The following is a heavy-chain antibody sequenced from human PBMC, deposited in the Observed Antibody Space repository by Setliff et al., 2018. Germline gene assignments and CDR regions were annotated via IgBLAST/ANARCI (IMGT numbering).Heavy chain of an antibody. Sequence: ASVKVSCKASGYTFTGYYMHWVRQAPGQGLEWMGWINPNSGNTKYSQEFQGRVTITRGTSATTVYMELSSLRSDDMAVYYCARKGPNSSSHVFGYWGQGTLVTVSS. CDR2: INPNSGNT. V-gene: IGHV1-2*02. D-gene: IGHD3-16*01. CDR3: ARKGPNSSSHVFGY. CDR1: GYTFTGYY. J-gene: IGHJ4*02.